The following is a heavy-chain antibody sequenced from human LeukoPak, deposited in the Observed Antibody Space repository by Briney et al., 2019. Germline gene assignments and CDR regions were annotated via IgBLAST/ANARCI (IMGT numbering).Heavy chain of an antibody. V-gene: IGHV3-30-3*01. CDR1: GFTFSSYA. CDR3: ARGPYDY. CDR2: ISYDGSNK. J-gene: IGHJ4*02. Sequence: GGSLRLSCAASGFTFSSYAMHWVRQAPGKGLEWVAVISYDGSNKYYADSVKGRFTISRDNSKNTLYLQMNSLRAEDTAVYYRARGPYDYWGQGTLVTVSS.